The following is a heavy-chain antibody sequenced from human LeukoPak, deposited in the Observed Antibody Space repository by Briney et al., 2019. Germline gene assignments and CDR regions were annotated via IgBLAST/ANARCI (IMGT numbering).Heavy chain of an antibody. J-gene: IGHJ6*02. CDR1: GYTLTELS. Sequence: GSVKVSCKVSGYTLTELSMHWVRQAPGNGLERRGGFDPEDGETIYAQKFQGRVTMTEDTSTDTAYMELSSLRSEDTAVYYCATAFGELFYGMDVWGQGTTVTVSS. V-gene: IGHV1-24*01. CDR2: FDPEDGET. CDR3: ATAFGELFYGMDV. D-gene: IGHD3-10*01.